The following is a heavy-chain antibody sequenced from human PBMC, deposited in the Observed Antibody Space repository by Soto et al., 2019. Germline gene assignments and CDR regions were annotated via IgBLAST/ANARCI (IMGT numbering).Heavy chain of an antibody. V-gene: IGHV3-23*01. CDR2: ITGSGGSR. D-gene: IGHD3-10*01. Sequence: EVQLLESGGGLVQPGGSLRLSCVASGFTLSTYAMSWVRQAPGKGLEWVSGITGSGGSRYYADSVKGRFTISRDNSKSTVSLHLTRPRAADPAVYSCVPHRGNPSGAFDIWGQATMVTVSS. J-gene: IGHJ3*02. CDR3: VPHRGNPSGAFDI. CDR1: GFTLSTYA.